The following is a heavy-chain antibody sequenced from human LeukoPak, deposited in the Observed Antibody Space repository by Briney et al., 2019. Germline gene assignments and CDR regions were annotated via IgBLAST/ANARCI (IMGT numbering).Heavy chain of an antibody. J-gene: IGHJ4*02. CDR3: ATDRNSGKYYDY. CDR1: GYTFTIYD. CDR2: MNPNSGNT. V-gene: IGHV1-8*01. Sequence: GASVKVSCKASGYTFTIYDINWVRQATGQGLEWMGWMNPNSGNTGYAQKFQGRVTMTRNTSISTAYMELSSLRSEDTAVYYCATDRNSGKYYDYWGQGTLVTVSS. D-gene: IGHD1-26*01.